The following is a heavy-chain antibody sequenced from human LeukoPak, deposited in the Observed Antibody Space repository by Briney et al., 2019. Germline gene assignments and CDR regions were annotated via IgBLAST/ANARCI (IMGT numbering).Heavy chain of an antibody. CDR2: IRYDGSNR. CDR1: GYTFSSYG. V-gene: IGHV3-30*02. J-gene: IGHJ5*02. CDR3: AKDKPEWYNWNNWFDP. D-gene: IGHD1-20*01. Sequence: GGSLRLSCAASGYTFSSYGMHWVRQAPAKGLEWVAFIRYDGSNRYYADSVKGRFTVSRDNSKNTLYLQMNSLRAEDTAVYYCAKDKPEWYNWNNWFDPWGQEPWSPSPQ.